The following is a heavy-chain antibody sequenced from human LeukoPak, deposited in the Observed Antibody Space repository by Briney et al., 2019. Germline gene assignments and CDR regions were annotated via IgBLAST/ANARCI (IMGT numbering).Heavy chain of an antibody. D-gene: IGHD1-14*01. J-gene: IGHJ4*02. CDR3: AMSTPAVDY. CDR1: GGSIRTGAYY. CDR2: ISYSGTT. Sequence: PSETLSLTCTVSGGSIRTGAYYWSWIRQHPGKGLEWVGYISYSGTTYYNPSLRSRVSISVDTSENQFSLKLSSVTAADTAVYYCAMSTPAVDYWGQGTLVTVSS. V-gene: IGHV4-31*03.